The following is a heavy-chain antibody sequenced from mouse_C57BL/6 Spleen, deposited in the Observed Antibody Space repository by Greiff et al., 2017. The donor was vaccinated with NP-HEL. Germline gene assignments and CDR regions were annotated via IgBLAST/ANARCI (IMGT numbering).Heavy chain of an antibody. D-gene: IGHD2-1*01. CDR3: ARCYGNYYFDY. V-gene: IGHV1-50*01. CDR1: GYTFTSYW. J-gene: IGHJ2*01. CDR2: IDPSDSYT. Sequence: VQLQQPGAELVKPGASVKLSCKASGYTFTSYWMQWVKQRPGQGLEWIGEIDPSDSYTNYNQKFKGKATLTVDTSSSTAYMQLSSLTSEDSAVYYCARCYGNYYFDYWGQGTTLTVSS.